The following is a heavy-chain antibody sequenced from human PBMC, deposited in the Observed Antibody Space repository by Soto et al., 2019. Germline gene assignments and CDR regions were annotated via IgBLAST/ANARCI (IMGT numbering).Heavy chain of an antibody. J-gene: IGHJ4*02. CDR2: IHYRGRT. D-gene: IGHD2-15*01. CDR3: ARCRDAFGFDS. Sequence: KSSETLSLTCNVSVGSINSGGYYWVWIRQHPGKGLEWIGYIHYRGRTSYNPSLQSRVSISLDMSGHHFSLKLTSVTAADTAVYYCARCRDAFGFDSWGQGTLVTAPQ. CDR1: VGSINSGGYY. V-gene: IGHV4-31*03.